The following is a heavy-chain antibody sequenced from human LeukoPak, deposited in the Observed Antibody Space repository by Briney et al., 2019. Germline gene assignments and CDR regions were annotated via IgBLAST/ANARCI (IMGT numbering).Heavy chain of an antibody. CDR2: IYYSGTS. CDR1: GGSISSSSYH. V-gene: IGHV4-39*01. CDR3: ATDSTSWPNY. J-gene: IGHJ4*02. Sequence: SETLSLTCTVSGGSISSSSYHWTWVRQPPGKGLEWIGSIYYSGTSCYNPSLKSRVTISVDTSKNQFSLRLNSVTAADTAVYYCATDSTSWPNYWGQGTLVTVSS. D-gene: IGHD2-2*01.